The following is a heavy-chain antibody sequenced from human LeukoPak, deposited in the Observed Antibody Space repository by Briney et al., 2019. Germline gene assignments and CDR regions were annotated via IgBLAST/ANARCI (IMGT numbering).Heavy chain of an antibody. CDR2: IIPIFGTA. CDR3: ASYYYDSSGYQH. V-gene: IGHV1-69*13. J-gene: IGHJ1*01. D-gene: IGHD3-22*01. Sequence: ASVKVSCKASGGTFSSYAISWVRQAPGQGLEWMGGIIPIFGTANYAQKFQGRVTITADESTSTAYMELSSLRSDDTAVYYCASYYYDSSGYQHWGQGTLVTVSS. CDR1: GGTFSSYA.